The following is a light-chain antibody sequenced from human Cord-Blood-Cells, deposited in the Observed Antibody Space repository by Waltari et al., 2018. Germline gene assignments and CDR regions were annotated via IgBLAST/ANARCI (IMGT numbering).Light chain of an antibody. J-gene: IGLJ3*02. Sequence: QAVLTQPSSLSASPGASPRLTCTLRSGINVGTYRIYWYQQKPGSPPQYLLRYKSDSDKQQGSGVPSRFSGSKDASANAGILLLSGLQSEDEADYYCMIWHSSAWVFGGGTKLTVL. CDR1: SGINVGTYR. CDR2: YKSDSDK. V-gene: IGLV5-45*02. CDR3: MIWHSSAWV.